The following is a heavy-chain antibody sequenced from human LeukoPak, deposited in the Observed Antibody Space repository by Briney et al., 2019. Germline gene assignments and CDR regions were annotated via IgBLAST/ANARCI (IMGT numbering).Heavy chain of an antibody. J-gene: IGHJ4*02. Sequence: GGSLRLSCAASEFTFSSYAMNWVLQAPGKWLKWVAIISYDGSNKYYADSVNDLFTISRDNSKNTLYLQMNSLRAEDTAVYYCAREVTTSTFDYWGQGTMVTVSS. V-gene: IGHV3-30*04. D-gene: IGHD4-11*01. CDR2: ISYDGSNK. CDR3: AREVTTSTFDY. CDR1: EFTFSSYA.